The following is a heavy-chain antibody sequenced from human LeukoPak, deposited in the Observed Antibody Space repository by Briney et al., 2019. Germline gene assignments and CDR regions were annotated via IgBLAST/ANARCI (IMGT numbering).Heavy chain of an antibody. Sequence: GALRLSCAASGFTFSSYGMHWVRQAPGKGLEWVAVISYDGSNKYYADSVKGRFTISRDNSKNTLYLQMNSLRAEDTAVYYCARRYNSGYDLYYYYYMDVWGKGTTVTVSS. CDR1: GFTFSSYG. CDR3: ARRYNSGYDLYYYYYMDV. D-gene: IGHD5-12*01. V-gene: IGHV3-30*03. CDR2: ISYDGSNK. J-gene: IGHJ6*03.